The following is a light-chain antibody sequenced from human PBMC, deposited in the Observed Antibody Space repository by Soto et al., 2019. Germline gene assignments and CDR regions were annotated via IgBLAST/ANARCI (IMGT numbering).Light chain of an antibody. J-gene: IGKJ1*01. CDR3: QQYGRTSCT. V-gene: IGKV3-20*01. CDR1: QSVSTNF. CDR2: GAS. Sequence: EIVLTQSPGTLSLSPGEGATLSCRASQSVSTNFFAWYQQKPGQAPRLRIYGASTRATGIPDRFSGSGSGTDFTLTISRLEPEDFAVYYCQQYGRTSCTFGQGTKV.